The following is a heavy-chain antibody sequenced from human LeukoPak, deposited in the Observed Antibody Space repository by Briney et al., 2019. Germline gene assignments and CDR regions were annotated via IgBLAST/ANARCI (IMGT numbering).Heavy chain of an antibody. Sequence: ASVKVSCKTSGYTFTSSHAHWVRQAPGQGLEWMGIINCGDGYTNYEQKFQGRVSVTADTSTSTLYMELSRLTTEDTAIYYCARDRGGSYSIDYWGQGTLITVSS. CDR3: ARDRGGSYSIDY. J-gene: IGHJ4*02. D-gene: IGHD1-26*01. V-gene: IGHV1-46*01. CDR2: INCGDGYT. CDR1: GYTFTSSH.